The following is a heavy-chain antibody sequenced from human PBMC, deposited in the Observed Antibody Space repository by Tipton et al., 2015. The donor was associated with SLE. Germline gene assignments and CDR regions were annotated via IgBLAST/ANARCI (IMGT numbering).Heavy chain of an antibody. Sequence: SLRLSCAVSGGSISSSNWWSWVRQPPGKGLEWIGEIYHSGSTNYNPSLKSRVTISVDKSKNQFSLKLSSVTAADTAVYYRARAKGSTGQRFDPWGQGTLVTVSS. CDR1: GGSISSSNW. CDR3: ARAKGSTGQRFDP. J-gene: IGHJ5*02. CDR2: IYHSGST. V-gene: IGHV4-4*02. D-gene: IGHD2-2*01.